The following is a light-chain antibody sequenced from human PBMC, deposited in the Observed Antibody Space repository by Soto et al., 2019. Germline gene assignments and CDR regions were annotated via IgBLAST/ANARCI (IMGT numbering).Light chain of an antibody. Sequence: QSVLTQPASVSGSPGQSVTISCTGTSSDVGGYDYVSWYQQHPGTAPKLMPYEVNNRPSGVSNRFSGSKSGNTASLIISGLQTEDEADYYCSAYTNTSTLISGNGTKVT. V-gene: IGLV2-14*01. CDR2: EVN. CDR1: SSDVGGYDY. CDR3: SAYTNTSTLI. J-gene: IGLJ1*01.